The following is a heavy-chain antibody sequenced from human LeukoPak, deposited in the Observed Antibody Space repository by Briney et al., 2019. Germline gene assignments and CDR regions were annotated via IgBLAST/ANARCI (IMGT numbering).Heavy chain of an antibody. J-gene: IGHJ4*02. CDR2: IYTSGNT. D-gene: IGHD6-19*01. CDR1: GDSISSYY. CDR3: ARVSSGRTNFDY. Sequence: SETLYLTCTVSGDSISSYYWSWIRQPAGKGLEWIGRIYTSGNTNYNPSLKSRVTISVDKSKNQFPLKLGSVTAADTAVYYCARVSSGRTNFDYWGQGTLVTVSS. V-gene: IGHV4-4*07.